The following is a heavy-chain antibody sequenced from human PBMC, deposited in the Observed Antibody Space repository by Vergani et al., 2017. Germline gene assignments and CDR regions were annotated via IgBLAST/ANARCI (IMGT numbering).Heavy chain of an antibody. D-gene: IGHD2-15*01. CDR3: ASPLRCSGGSCYSEVGMDV. CDR2: IIPILGIA. V-gene: IGHV1-69*02. CDR1: GGTFSSYT. Sequence: QVQLVQSGAEVKKPGSSVKVSCKASGGTFSSYTISWVRQAPGQGLEWMGRIIPILGIANYAQKFQGRVTITADKSTSTAYMELSSLKASDTAMYYCASPLRCSGGSCYSEVGMDVWGQGTTVTVSS. J-gene: IGHJ6*02.